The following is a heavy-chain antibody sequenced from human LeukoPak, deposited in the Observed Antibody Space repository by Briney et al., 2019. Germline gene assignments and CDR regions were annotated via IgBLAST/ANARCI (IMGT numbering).Heavy chain of an antibody. CDR3: ARGAYGDPTSFDY. V-gene: IGHV6-1*01. Sequence: SQTLSLTCAISGDIVSSNSAAWNWIRHPPSRGLEWLGRTYYRSRWYNDYALSVKSRITINPDTSKNQFSLKLSSVTAADTAVYYCARGAYGDPTSFDYWGQGTLVTVSS. J-gene: IGHJ4*02. D-gene: IGHD4-17*01. CDR2: TYYRSRWYN. CDR1: GDIVSSNSAA.